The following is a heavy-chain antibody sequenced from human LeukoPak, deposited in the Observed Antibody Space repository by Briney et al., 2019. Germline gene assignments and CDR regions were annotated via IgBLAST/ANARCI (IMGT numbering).Heavy chain of an antibody. CDR3: AKDRGGNYLFYLDY. CDR2: ISGSGGST. J-gene: IGHJ4*02. CDR1: GFTFSNYA. V-gene: IGHV3-23*01. Sequence: PGGSLRLSCAGSGFTFSNYAMTWVRQAPGKGLEWVSGISGSGGSTYYADSVKGRFTISRDNSKNTLYLQTNSLRAEDTAVYYCAKDRGGNYLFYLDYWGQGTLVTVSS. D-gene: IGHD1-26*01.